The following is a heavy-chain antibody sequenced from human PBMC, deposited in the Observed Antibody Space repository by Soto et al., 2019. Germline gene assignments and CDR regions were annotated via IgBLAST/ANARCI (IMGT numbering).Heavy chain of an antibody. Sequence: QVQLQESGPGLVKPSETLSLTCTVSGDSISSHYWSWIRQPPGKGLERIGEIYYSGSTNNNPPLKSRDTISLDTSKNQFSLKLSSVTAADTAVYYCARRPSGTYGQVDYWGQGILVTVSS. D-gene: IGHD1-26*01. CDR3: ARRPSGTYGQVDY. V-gene: IGHV4-59*08. CDR2: IYYSGST. CDR1: GDSISSHY. J-gene: IGHJ4*02.